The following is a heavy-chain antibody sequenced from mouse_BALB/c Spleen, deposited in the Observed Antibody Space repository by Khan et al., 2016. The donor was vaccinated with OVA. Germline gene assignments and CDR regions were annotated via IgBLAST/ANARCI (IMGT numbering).Heavy chain of an antibody. CDR2: INPGNGGT. CDR1: GYTLTRYY. CDR3: TRNYGDGYFDF. Sequence: QVQLQQPGAELVKPGASVKLSCKASGYTLTRYYMYWVKQRPGQGLEWPGGINPGNGGTNLNEKFKNKATLTVDKSSTTVYMQLSSLTSEDSAVYYCTRNYGDGYFDFWGQGTTLAVST. D-gene: IGHD1-2*01. V-gene: IGHV1S81*02. J-gene: IGHJ2*01.